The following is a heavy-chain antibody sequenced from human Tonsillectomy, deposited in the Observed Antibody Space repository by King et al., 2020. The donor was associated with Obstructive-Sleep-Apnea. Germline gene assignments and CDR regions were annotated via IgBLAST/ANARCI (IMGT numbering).Heavy chain of an antibody. CDR1: GFTFSTSA. Sequence: VQLVESGGGLVQPGGSLRLSCAASGFTFSTSAMNWVRQPPGKGLEWVSYISGSSARIDYADSVRGRFTISRDNAKNSVFLQMNRLRGEDTATYFCVRDLRWDSKLVYYLDSWGQGTPVTVSS. D-gene: IGHD1-26*01. CDR3: VRDLRWDSKLVYYLDS. J-gene: IGHJ4*02. CDR2: ISGSSARI. V-gene: IGHV3-48*03.